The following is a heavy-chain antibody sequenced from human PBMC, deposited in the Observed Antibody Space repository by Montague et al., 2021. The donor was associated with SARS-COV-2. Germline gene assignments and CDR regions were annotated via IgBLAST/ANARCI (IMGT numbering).Heavy chain of an antibody. J-gene: IGHJ4*02. CDR2: VFFSGDT. CDR3: ARDRSYDSSGYPSPQYFFDY. CDR1: GGSISTYY. D-gene: IGHD3-22*01. V-gene: IGHV4-59*13. Sequence: SETLSLTCSVSGGSISTYYWSWIRQPPGKGLEWIGYVFFSGDTIYNPSLKGRVTISVDTSKHQFSLGLSSVTAADTAVYYCARDRSYDSSGYPSPQYFFDYWGQGALVIVSS.